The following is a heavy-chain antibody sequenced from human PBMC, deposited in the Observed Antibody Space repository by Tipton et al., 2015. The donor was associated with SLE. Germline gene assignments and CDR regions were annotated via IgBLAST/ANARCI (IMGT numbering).Heavy chain of an antibody. V-gene: IGHV4-31*03. Sequence: TLSLTCTVSGGSITSGGYYWTWIRQHPGKGLEWIGYFYFSSSTSYNPSLKSRVTISVDTSKNQFSLKLTSVTAADTAVYYCATSTYDFWRGYYFDNWGQGTLVTVSS. CDR2: FYFSSST. CDR1: GGSITSGGYY. D-gene: IGHD3-3*01. J-gene: IGHJ4*02. CDR3: ATSTYDFWRGYYFDN.